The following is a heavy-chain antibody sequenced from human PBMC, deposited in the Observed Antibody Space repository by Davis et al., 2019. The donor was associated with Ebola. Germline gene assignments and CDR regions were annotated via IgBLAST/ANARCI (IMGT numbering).Heavy chain of an antibody. V-gene: IGHV4-31*02. CDR1: GAFISSGTDY. CDR2: IYYGGDT. Sequence: MPSETLSLTCSVSGAFISSGTDYWNWIRQRPGKGLEWIGNIYYGGDTNYNPSLKSRVAISLDTSKNQFSLRLSSVTAADTAVYYCASREDFWSGSGFDHWGQGILVTVAS. CDR3: ASREDFWSGSGFDH. D-gene: IGHD3-3*01. J-gene: IGHJ4*02.